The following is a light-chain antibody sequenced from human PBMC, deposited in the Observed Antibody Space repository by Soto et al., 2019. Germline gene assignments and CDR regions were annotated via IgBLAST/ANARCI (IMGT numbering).Light chain of an antibody. CDR3: QQYYTTPLT. CDR1: QSVLYSSNNQNY. Sequence: DVVMTQSPDSLAVSLGERATINCKSSQSVLYSSNNQNYLAWYQQKPGQPPKLLISWASTRESGVPDRFSGSGSGTDFPLTISSLQAEDVAVYYCQQYYTTPLTFGGGTKVEIK. V-gene: IGKV4-1*01. J-gene: IGKJ4*01. CDR2: WAS.